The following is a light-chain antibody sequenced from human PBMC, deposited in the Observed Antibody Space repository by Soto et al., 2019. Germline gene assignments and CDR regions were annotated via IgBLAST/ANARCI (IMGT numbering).Light chain of an antibody. J-gene: IGKJ3*01. V-gene: IGKV3-15*01. Sequence: EIVMTQSPATLSVSPGERATLSCRASQSVSSNLAWYQQKPGQAPRLLIYGASTRATGIPARFSGSGSGTEFTLTISSLQYEDFAVYYCKQYNNWPPLTFGPGTKVDIK. CDR1: QSVSSN. CDR2: GAS. CDR3: KQYNNWPPLT.